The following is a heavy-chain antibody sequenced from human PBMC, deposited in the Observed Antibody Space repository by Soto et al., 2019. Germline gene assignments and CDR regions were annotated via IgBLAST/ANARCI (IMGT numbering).Heavy chain of an antibody. V-gene: IGHV3-72*01. CDR1: GLIFSDYH. Sequence: EVQLVESGGGLVQPGGSLRLSCAASGLIFSDYHMDWVRQAPGKGLEWVGRIRRKANRYTTEYAASVKGRFTISRDDSKNSLNLQMNSLKTEDTAVYYCALLGGWSGGSNDMDVWGQGTTVTVSS. CDR3: ALLGGWSGGSNDMDV. D-gene: IGHD6-19*01. CDR2: IRRKANRYTT. J-gene: IGHJ6*02.